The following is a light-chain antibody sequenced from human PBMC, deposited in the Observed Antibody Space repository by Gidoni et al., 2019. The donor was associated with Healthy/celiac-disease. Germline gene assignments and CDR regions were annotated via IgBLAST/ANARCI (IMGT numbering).Light chain of an antibody. J-gene: IGKJ4*01. CDR1: QGISNH. V-gene: IGKV1-27*01. Sequence: DIQMTQSPSSLSASVGDRVTITCRASQGISNHLAWYQQKPGKVPKLLFYAASTLQAGVPSRFSGSGSGTDFTLTISSLQPEDVATYYCQKYNSYFGGGTKVEIK. CDR3: QKYNSY. CDR2: AAS.